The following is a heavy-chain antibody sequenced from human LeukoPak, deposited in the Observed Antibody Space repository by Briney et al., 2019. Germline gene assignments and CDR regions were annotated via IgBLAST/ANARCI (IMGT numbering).Heavy chain of an antibody. Sequence: GGSLRLSCAASGFTFSSYSMNWVRQAPGKGLEWVANIKQDGSEKYYVGSVKGRFTISRDNAKNSLYLQMNSLRAEDTAVYFCAGGSGWVTDSWGQGTLVTVSA. CDR1: GFTFSSYS. V-gene: IGHV3-7*01. CDR3: AGGSGWVTDS. D-gene: IGHD6-19*01. J-gene: IGHJ4*02. CDR2: IKQDGSEK.